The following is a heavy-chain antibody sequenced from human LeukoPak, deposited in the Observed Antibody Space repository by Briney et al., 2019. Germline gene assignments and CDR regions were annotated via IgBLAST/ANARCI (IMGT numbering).Heavy chain of an antibody. D-gene: IGHD1-14*01. J-gene: IGHJ4*02. CDR1: GGSISRSSYY. CDR3: ARDPELPLDY. CDR2: IYYSGST. V-gene: IGHV4-39*07. Sequence: PSETLSLTCTVSGGSISRSSYYWGWIRQPPGKGLEWIGSIYYSGSTYYNPSLKSRVTISVDTSKNQFSLKLSSVTAADTAVYYCARDPELPLDYWGQGTLVTVSS.